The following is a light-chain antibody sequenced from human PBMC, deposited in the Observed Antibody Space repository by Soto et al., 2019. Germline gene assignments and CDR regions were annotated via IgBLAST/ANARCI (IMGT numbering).Light chain of an antibody. CDR2: AAS. CDR3: QQYYDWPIT. J-gene: IGKJ5*01. V-gene: IGKV3-15*01. Sequence: ERVLTQSPATLSVTPGERATLSCRASQGISSLLAWYQQKPGQAPRLLIYAASTRAAGIPARFSGSGSGTDFTLTISSLQSEDFAVYYCQQYYDWPITFGQGTRLEI. CDR1: QGISSL.